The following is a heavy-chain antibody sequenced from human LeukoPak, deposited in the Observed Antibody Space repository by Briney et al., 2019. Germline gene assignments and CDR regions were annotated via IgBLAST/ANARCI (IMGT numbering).Heavy chain of an antibody. CDR3: ARLAAYDFWSGYSPVSYYYYMDV. J-gene: IGHJ6*03. CDR1: GYSFTSYW. V-gene: IGHV5-51*01. CDR2: IYPGDSDT. Sequence: GESLKISCKSSGYSFTSYWIGWVRQMPGKGLEWMGIIYPGDSDTRYSPSFQGQVTISADKSISTAYLQWSSLKASDTAMYYCARLAAYDFWSGYSPVSYYYYMDVWGKGTTVTVSS. D-gene: IGHD3-3*01.